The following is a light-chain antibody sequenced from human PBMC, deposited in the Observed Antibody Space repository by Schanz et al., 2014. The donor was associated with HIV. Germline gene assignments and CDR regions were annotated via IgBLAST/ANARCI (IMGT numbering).Light chain of an antibody. CDR2: YDS. V-gene: IGLV3-21*04. J-gene: IGLJ1*01. Sequence: SYELTQPPSVSVAPGKTARITCGGNNIGSKSVHWYQQQPGQAPVLVIYYDSDRPSGIPERFSGSNSGNTATLTISRVEAGDEADYYCQVWDSSSDHPYVFGTGTKLTVL. CDR1: NIGSKS. CDR3: QVWDSSSDHPYV.